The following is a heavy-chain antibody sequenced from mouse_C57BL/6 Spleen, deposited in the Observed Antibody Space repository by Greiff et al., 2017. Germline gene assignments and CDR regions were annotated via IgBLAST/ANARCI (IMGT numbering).Heavy chain of an antibody. CDR2: IDPSDSYT. D-gene: IGHD2-4*01. CDR3: ARGGKYDYDEGEYYYAMDY. J-gene: IGHJ4*01. V-gene: IGHV1-69*01. CDR1: GYTFTSYW. Sequence: QVQLQQSGAELVMPGASVKLSCKASGYTFTSYWMHWVKQRPGQGLEWIGEIDPSDSYTNYNQKFKGKSTLTVDKSSSTAYMQLSSLTSEDSAVYYCARGGKYDYDEGEYYYAMDYWGQGTSVTVSS.